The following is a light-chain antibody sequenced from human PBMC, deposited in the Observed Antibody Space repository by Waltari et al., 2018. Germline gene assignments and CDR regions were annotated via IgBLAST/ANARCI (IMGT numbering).Light chain of an antibody. CDR1: QSIRSY. V-gene: IGKV3-11*01. CDR2: DAS. CDR3: QQRNDWPLT. J-gene: IGKJ4*01. Sequence: EIVLTQSPATLSLSPGERATLSCRASQSIRSYLAWYQQKPGQAPRLLIYDASNRATGVPARFIGSWSGTDFTLTISSLESEDFAFYYCQQRNDWPLTFGGGTKVEIK.